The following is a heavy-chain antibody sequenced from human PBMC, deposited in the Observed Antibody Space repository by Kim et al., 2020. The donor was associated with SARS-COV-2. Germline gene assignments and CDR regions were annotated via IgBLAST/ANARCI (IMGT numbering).Heavy chain of an antibody. D-gene: IGHD3-3*01. Sequence: RSEVVSVKGRFTISRDNGKNSLSLQMNTLRPEDTAVYYCAKGAVTRHDYWGQGALVIVST. CDR3: AKGAVTRHDY. V-gene: IGHV3-7*03. J-gene: IGHJ4*02. CDR2: R.